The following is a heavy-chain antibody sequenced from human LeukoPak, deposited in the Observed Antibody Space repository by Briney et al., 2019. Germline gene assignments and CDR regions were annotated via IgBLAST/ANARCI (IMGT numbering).Heavy chain of an antibody. CDR2: ISSSGSTI. CDR3: ARDKLLGYGGFDY. CDR1: GFTFTSYE. D-gene: IGHD4-23*01. Sequence: PGGSLRLSCAASGFTFTSYEMNWVRQAPGKGLEWVSYISSSGSTIYYADSVKGRFTISRDNAKNSLYLQMNSLRAEDTAVYYCARDKLLGYGGFDYWGQGTLVTVSS. V-gene: IGHV3-48*03. J-gene: IGHJ4*02.